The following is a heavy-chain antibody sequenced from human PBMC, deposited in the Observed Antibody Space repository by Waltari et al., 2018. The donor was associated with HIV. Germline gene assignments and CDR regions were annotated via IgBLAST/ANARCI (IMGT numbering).Heavy chain of an antibody. CDR1: AYSFPNSC. CDR3: ATSRSTYYDTGGYFDY. J-gene: IGHJ4*02. V-gene: IGHV5-51*03. CDR2: IYSGDSDT. D-gene: IGHD3-22*01. Sequence: EVQLVQSGAEVKKPGESLNISCKASAYSFPNSCHGWVRQMPGKGLEWMGIIYSGDSDTRYSPSFQGQVTISADKSISTAYLQWSSLKASDTAMYYCATSRSTYYDTGGYFDYWGQGTLVTVSS.